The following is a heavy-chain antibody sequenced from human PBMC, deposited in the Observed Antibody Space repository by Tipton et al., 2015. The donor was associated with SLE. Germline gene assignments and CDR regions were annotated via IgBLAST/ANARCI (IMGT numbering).Heavy chain of an antibody. CDR1: TYTFTSYA. Sequence: QPGAEVKKPGASVKVSCKASTYTFTSYAISWVRQAPGQGLEWMGWISAYNGNTYYAQKLQDRVTMTTDTSTSTAYMELRSLRSDDTAVYYCARFCGGDCYPHWGQGTLVTVSS. J-gene: IGHJ1*01. V-gene: IGHV1-18*01. D-gene: IGHD2-21*01. CDR3: ARFCGGDCYPH. CDR2: ISAYNGNT.